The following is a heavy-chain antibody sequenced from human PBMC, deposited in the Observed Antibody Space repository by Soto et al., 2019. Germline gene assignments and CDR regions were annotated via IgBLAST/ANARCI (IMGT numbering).Heavy chain of an antibody. D-gene: IGHD6-19*01. CDR1: GVTFSSYA. CDR2: ISGSGGST. J-gene: IGHJ4*02. Sequence: EVQLLESGGGLVQPGGSLRLSCAASGVTFSSYAMSWVRQAPGKGLEWVSTISGSGGSTYYADSVKGRFTISRDNSKNTLYLQMNSLRAEDTAVYYCAKGSSGWYERFDYWGQGTLVTVSS. V-gene: IGHV3-23*01. CDR3: AKGSSGWYERFDY.